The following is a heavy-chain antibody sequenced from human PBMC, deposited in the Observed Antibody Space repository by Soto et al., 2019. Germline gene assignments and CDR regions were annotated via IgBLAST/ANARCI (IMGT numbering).Heavy chain of an antibody. CDR2: IKQDGSEK. CDR1: GFTFSSYW. CDR3: ARALGYSSGEYGMDV. J-gene: IGHJ6*02. V-gene: IGHV3-7*03. D-gene: IGHD6-19*01. Sequence: GGSLRLSCAASGFTFSSYWMSWVRQAPGKGLEWVANIKQDGSEKYYEDSVKGRFTISRDNAKNSLHLQMNSLRAEDTAVYYCARALGYSSGEYGMDVWSQGTTVTVSS.